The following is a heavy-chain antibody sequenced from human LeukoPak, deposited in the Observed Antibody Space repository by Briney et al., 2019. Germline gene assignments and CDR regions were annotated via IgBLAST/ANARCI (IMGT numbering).Heavy chain of an antibody. Sequence: PGGSLRLSCAASGFTFSSYWMSWVRQAPGKGLEWVANIKQDGSEKYCVDSVKGRFTISRDNAKNSVYLQMNSLRAEDTAVYYCARLENNAYEDHWGQGTLVTVSS. D-gene: IGHD5-12*01. CDR2: IKQDGSEK. J-gene: IGHJ4*02. V-gene: IGHV3-7*01. CDR3: ARLENNAYEDH. CDR1: GFTFSSYW.